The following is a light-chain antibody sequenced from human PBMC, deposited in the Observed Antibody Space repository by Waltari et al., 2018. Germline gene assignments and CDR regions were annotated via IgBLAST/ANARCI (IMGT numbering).Light chain of an antibody. Sequence: IQMTQSPSSLSASVRDRATITCCASQSISTYINCYHPKPGKAPNILTHAASSSQNGVPSTFSGSRSETEFTFTICSLQAEDCAAYYCQQSHSVPGGFGDATRLDIK. CDR1: QSISTY. V-gene: IGKV1-39*01. CDR3: QQSHSVPGG. CDR2: AAS. J-gene: IGKJ5*01.